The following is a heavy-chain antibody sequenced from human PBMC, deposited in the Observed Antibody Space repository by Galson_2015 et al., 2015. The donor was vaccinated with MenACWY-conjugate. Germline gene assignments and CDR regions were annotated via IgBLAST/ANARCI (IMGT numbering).Heavy chain of an antibody. Sequence: ETLSLPCTVSGASIGSDAYYWGWLRPPPGKGLEWIASINYSGKTFYYPSLKSRVTISVDTSKSQFSLTLSSVTAADTAVYFCARRTPNLNWFDPWGQGTLVTVSS. D-gene: IGHD1-14*01. CDR3: ARRTPNLNWFDP. CDR1: GASIGSDAYY. CDR2: INYSGKT. J-gene: IGHJ5*02. V-gene: IGHV4-39*01.